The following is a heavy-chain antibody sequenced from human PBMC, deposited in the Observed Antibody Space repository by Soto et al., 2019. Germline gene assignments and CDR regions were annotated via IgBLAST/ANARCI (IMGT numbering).Heavy chain of an antibody. Sequence: GESLKISCKGSGYSFTSYWIAWVRQMPGKGLEWMGIIYPGDSYTRYSPSFQGQVTISADKSISTAYLQWSSLKASETAMYYCARLGYCRSRSCNTWGYYYVLDFWGQGSSVTVSS. V-gene: IGHV5-51*01. CDR2: IYPGDSYT. J-gene: IGHJ6*02. D-gene: IGHD2-2*02. CDR1: GYSFTSYW. CDR3: ARLGYCRSRSCNTWGYYYVLDF.